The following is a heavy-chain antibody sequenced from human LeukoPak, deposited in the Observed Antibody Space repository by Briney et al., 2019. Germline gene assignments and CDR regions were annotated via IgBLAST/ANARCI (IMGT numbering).Heavy chain of an antibody. D-gene: IGHD6-19*01. V-gene: IGHV4-39*07. CDR2: IYYSGST. Sequence: PSETLSLTCTVSGGSISSSSYYWGWIRQPPGKGLEWIGSIYYSGSTYYNPSLKSRVTISVDTSKNQFSLKLSSVTAADTAVYYCARDVYSSGWYDEWGQGTLVTVSS. J-gene: IGHJ4*02. CDR3: ARDVYSSGWYDE. CDR1: GGSISSSSYY.